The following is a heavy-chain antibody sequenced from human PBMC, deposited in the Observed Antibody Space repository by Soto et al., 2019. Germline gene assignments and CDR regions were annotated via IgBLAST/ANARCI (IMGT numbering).Heavy chain of an antibody. CDR2: TSDGSTYI. CDR3: TSAYSSSFAD. CDR1: GFTFRRSN. Sequence: GGSLRLSCVASGFTFRRSNMKWVRQAPGKGLEWVSSTSDGSTYIDYAYSGKGRFTVSRDNAKNSLYLQMDRLSVEDTAVYYCTSAYSSSFADWGQGTLVTVSS. J-gene: IGHJ4*02. V-gene: IGHV3-21*01. D-gene: IGHD2-2*01.